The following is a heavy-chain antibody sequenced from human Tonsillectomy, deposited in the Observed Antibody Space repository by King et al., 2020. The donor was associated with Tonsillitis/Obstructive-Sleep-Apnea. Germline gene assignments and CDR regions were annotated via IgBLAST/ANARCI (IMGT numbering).Heavy chain of an antibody. J-gene: IGHJ4*02. CDR1: GGSISSYY. Sequence: QLQESGQGLAKPSETLSLTCTVSGGSISSYYWSWIRQPPGKGLEWIGYISYSGSTNYNPSLKSRVTISVDMSKNQFSLKLSAVTAADTAVYYCARHRGGSSRDFDYWGQGTLVTVSS. CDR3: ARHRGGSSRDFDY. CDR2: ISYSGST. D-gene: IGHD6-13*01. V-gene: IGHV4-59*08.